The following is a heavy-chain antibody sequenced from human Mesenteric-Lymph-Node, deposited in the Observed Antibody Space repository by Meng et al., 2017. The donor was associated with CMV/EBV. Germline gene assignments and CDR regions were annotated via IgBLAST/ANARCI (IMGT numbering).Heavy chain of an antibody. Sequence: GYCWSCVRQPQEKGLEWVGEVNNRGSRNGNTYLRRRDKVSVGTSKNQFALKLSSVTAADTAVYYCARGPQRITILGVVSSLWYLDLWGRGTLVTVSS. J-gene: IGHJ2*01. V-gene: IGHV4-34*01. CDR1: GYC. D-gene: IGHD3-3*01. CDR2: VNNRGSR. CDR3: ARGPQRITILGVVSSLWYLDL.